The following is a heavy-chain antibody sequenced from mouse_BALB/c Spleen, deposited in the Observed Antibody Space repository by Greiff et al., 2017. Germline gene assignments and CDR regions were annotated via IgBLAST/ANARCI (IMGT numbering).Heavy chain of an antibody. CDR1: GYAFSSYW. Sequence: QVQLQQSGAELVRPGSSVKISCKASGYAFSSYWMNWVKQRPGQGLEWIGMIDPSNSETRLNQKFKDKATLNVDKSSNTAYMQLSSLTSEDSAVYYCASAIYDGYSYWGQGTLVTVSA. V-gene: IGHV1-61*01. J-gene: IGHJ3*01. CDR2: IDPSNSET. D-gene: IGHD2-3*01. CDR3: ASAIYDGYSY.